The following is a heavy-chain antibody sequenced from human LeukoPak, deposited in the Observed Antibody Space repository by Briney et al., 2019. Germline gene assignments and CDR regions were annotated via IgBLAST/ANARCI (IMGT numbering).Heavy chain of an antibody. CDR2: ISHDGSRK. V-gene: IGHV3-30*03. J-gene: IGHJ6*03. CDR3: ARDHYDFWSGYYTGYYYYYMDV. Sequence: GGSLRLSCEASGFTFSRYGMQWVRQAPGKGLEWVAVISHDGSRKYYGDSVKGRFTISRDNSKNTLYLQMNSLRAEDTAVYYCARDHYDFWSGYYTGYYYYYMDVWGKGTTVTVSS. CDR1: GFTFSRYG. D-gene: IGHD3-3*01.